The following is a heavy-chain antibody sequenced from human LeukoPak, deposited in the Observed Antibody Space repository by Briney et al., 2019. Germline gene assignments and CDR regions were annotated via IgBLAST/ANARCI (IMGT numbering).Heavy chain of an antibody. CDR2: ISWNSGSI. V-gene: IGHV3-9*01. D-gene: IGHD1-14*01. CDR1: GFTFDDYA. J-gene: IGHJ5*02. Sequence: GRSLRLSCAASGFTFDDYAMQWVRQAPGKGLEWVSGISWNSGSIGYADSVKGRFTISRDNAKNSLYLQMNSLRAEDTALYYCAKATEGIWFDPWGQGTLVTVSS. CDR3: AKATEGIWFDP.